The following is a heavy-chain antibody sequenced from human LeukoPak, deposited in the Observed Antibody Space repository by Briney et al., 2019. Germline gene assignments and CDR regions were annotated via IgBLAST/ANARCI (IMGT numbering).Heavy chain of an antibody. J-gene: IGHJ5*02. CDR1: GYTFTGYY. CDR2: INPNSGGT. CDR3: ARDRSEGPKYSGYET. Sequence: ASVKVSCKASGYTFTGYYMHWVRQAPGQGLEWMGWINPNSGGTNYAQKFQGRVTMTRDTSISTAYMELSRLRSDDTAVYYCARDRSEGPKYSGYETWGQGTLVTVSS. D-gene: IGHD5-12*01. V-gene: IGHV1-2*02.